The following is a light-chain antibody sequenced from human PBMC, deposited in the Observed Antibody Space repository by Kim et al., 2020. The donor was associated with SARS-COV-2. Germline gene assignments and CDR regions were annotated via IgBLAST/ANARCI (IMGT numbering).Light chain of an antibody. CDR2: RNN. J-gene: IGLJ3*02. Sequence: QTATLTCTGNINDVGNQGAAWLQQHQGHPPKLLFYRNNNRPSGISEKFSASRSGNTASLTITGLQPEDEADYYCSAWDSSLSAWVFGGGTQLTVL. CDR3: SAWDSSLSAWV. CDR1: INDVGNQG. V-gene: IGLV10-54*01.